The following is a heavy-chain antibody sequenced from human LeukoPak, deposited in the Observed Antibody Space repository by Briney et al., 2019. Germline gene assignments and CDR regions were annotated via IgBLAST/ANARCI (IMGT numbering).Heavy chain of an antibody. CDR3: ARGPYCTNGVCYGYYMDV. V-gene: IGHV4-34*01. CDR1: GGSFSGHY. CDR2: INHSGNT. Sequence: SETLSLTCAVYGGSFSGHYWNWIRQPPGKGLEWIGEINHSGNTHYNPSLKSRVTILVDTCKNQFSLRLSSVTAADTAVYYCARGPYCTNGVCYGYYMDVWGRGTPVTVSS. D-gene: IGHD2-8*01. J-gene: IGHJ6*03.